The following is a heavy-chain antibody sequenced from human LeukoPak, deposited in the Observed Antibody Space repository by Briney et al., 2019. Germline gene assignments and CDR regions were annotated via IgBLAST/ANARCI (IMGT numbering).Heavy chain of an antibody. CDR3: ARGVSPALVRPRVFDY. CDR2: IYYSGST. CDR1: GGSISSYY. V-gene: IGHV4-59*12. Sequence: PSETLSLTCTVSGGSISSYYWSWIRQPPGKGLEWIGYIYYSGSTNYNPSLKSRVTISVDTSKNQFSLKLSSVTAADTAVYYCARGVSPALVRPRVFDYWGQGTLVTVSS. J-gene: IGHJ4*02.